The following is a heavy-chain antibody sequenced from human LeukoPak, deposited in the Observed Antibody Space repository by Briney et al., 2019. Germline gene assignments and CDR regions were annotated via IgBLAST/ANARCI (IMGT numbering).Heavy chain of an antibody. Sequence: SETLSLTCTVSGGSISTYYWSWIRQRPGKGQEWIGYIYHSGSTKYNPSLKSRVTISVDTSKNQFSLKLSSVTAADTAAYYCARDGYSGNDGLWGQGTLVTVSS. CDR2: IYHSGST. D-gene: IGHD5-12*01. CDR1: GGSISTYY. V-gene: IGHV4-59*01. CDR3: ARDGYSGNDGL. J-gene: IGHJ4*02.